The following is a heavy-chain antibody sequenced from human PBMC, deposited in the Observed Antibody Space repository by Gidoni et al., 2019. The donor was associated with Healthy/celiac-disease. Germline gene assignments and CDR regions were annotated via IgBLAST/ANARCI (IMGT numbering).Heavy chain of an antibody. D-gene: IGHD3-22*01. CDR2: IWYDGSNK. Sequence: QVQLVESGGGVVQPGRSLRLSCAASGFTFVSYGMHWVRQAPGKGLEWVAVIWYDGSNKYYADSVKGRFTISRDNSKNTLYLQMSSLRAEDTAVYYCARDHPPPHYYDSSGYYAYYYGMDVWGQGTTVTVSS. J-gene: IGHJ6*02. V-gene: IGHV3-33*01. CDR3: ARDHPPPHYYDSSGYYAYYYGMDV. CDR1: GFTFVSYG.